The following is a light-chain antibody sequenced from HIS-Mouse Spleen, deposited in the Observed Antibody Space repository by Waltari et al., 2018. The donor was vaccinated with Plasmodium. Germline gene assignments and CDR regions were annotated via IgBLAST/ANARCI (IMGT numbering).Light chain of an antibody. Sequence: SYQLTPPPSVSLSPGQTARNTCSGAALPKQYACRYQQQSGQAPVLVIYEDSKRPSGIPERFSGSSSGTMATLTISGAQVEDEADYYCYSTDSSGNHRVFGGGTKLTVL. CDR3: YSTDSSGNHRV. CDR2: EDS. V-gene: IGLV3-10*01. J-gene: IGLJ3*02. CDR1: ALPKQY.